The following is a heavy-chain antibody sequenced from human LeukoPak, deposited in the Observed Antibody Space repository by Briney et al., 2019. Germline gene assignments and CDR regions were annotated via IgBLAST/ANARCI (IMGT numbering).Heavy chain of an antibody. CDR3: AKDMYSSGWYMGSAFDI. J-gene: IGHJ3*02. Sequence: GGTLRLSCAASGFTFTSHGMSWVRQAPGKGLEWVSVIYSGGSTYYADSVKGRFTISRDNSKNTLYLQMNSLRAEDTAVYYCAKDMYSSGWYMGSAFDIWGQGTMVTVSS. V-gene: IGHV3-23*03. D-gene: IGHD6-19*01. CDR1: GFTFTSHG. CDR2: IYSGGST.